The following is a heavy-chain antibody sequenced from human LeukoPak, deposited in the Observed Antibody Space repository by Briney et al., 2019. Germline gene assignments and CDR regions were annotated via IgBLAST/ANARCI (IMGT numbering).Heavy chain of an antibody. CDR3: ARANHYDEGYYFDL. Sequence: PGGSLRPSCAASGFTFSDNYMNWIRQAPGKGLEWVSQISSSGGIIHYADSVKGRFTVSRDNARNSLFLQMSSLRAEDTAVYYCARANHYDEGYYFDLWGQGTLVIVSS. V-gene: IGHV3-11*01. D-gene: IGHD3-22*01. CDR1: GFTFSDNY. CDR2: ISSSGGII. J-gene: IGHJ4*02.